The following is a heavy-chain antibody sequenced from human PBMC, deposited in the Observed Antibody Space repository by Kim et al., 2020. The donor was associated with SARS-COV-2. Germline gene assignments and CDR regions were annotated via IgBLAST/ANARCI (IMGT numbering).Heavy chain of an antibody. CDR1: GGSISSYY. J-gene: IGHJ3*02. CDR3: ARREKTPRVWAFDI. V-gene: IGHV4-59*08. D-gene: IGHD1-26*01. Sequence: SETLSLTCTVSGGSISSYYWSWIRQPPGKGLEWIGYIYYSGSTNYNPSLKSRVTISVDTSKNQFSLKLSSVTAADTAVYYCARREKTPRVWAFDIWGQGTMVTVSS. CDR2: IYYSGST.